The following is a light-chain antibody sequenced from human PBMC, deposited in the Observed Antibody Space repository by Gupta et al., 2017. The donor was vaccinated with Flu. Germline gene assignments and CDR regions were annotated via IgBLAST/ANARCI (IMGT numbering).Light chain of an antibody. CDR2: VVS. Sequence: SQCSPSRNADSYVAWYLQKPGQGPRLLINVVSNRAPGIPARVSGSGSGTDFTLKITRVEAEDAGIYCCRQRLNGPWTFGQGTKVEIK. J-gene: IGKJ1*01. CDR1: QCSPSRNADSY. CDR3: RQRLNGPWT. V-gene: IGKV2-28*01.